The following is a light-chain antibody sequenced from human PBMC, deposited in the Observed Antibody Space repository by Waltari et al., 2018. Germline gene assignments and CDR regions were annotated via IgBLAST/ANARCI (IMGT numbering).Light chain of an antibody. J-gene: IGKJ2*01. Sequence: DIKMTQSPSSLSASVGDRVTITCRASQSISSYLNWYQQKPGKAPKLLIYAASSLQSGVPSRFSGSGSGTDFTLTISSLQPXDFATYYCQQSYSTPHTFGQGTKLEIK. V-gene: IGKV1-39*01. CDR2: AAS. CDR3: QQSYSTPHT. CDR1: QSISSY.